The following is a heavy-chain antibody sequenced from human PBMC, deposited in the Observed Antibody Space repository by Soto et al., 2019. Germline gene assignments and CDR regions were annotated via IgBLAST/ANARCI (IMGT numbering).Heavy chain of an antibody. CDR1: GGSFSGYY. J-gene: IGHJ6*02. V-gene: IGHV4-34*01. CDR3: AAGTDYDIMTGNKNGIDA. Sequence: PSETLSLASAVYGGSFSGYYLSWIRQPPGKGLEWIGEINHSGRTNYNPSLKSRVTISVDTSKNQFSLKLSSVTAAETAVYYCAAGTDYDIMTGNKNGIDAWGQGTTVTVSS. CDR2: INHSGRT. D-gene: IGHD3-9*01.